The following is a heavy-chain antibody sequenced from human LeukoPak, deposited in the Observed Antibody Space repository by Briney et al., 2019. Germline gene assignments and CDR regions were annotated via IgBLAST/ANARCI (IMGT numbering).Heavy chain of an antibody. CDR3: ARDCQGSTSCYLSWFDP. J-gene: IGHJ5*02. D-gene: IGHD2-2*01. CDR1: GGTFSSYA. Sequence: RASVKVSCKASGGTFSSYAISWVRQAPGQGLEWMGGIIPIFGTANYAQKFQGRVTITADESTSTAYMELSSLRSEDTAVYYRARDCQGSTSCYLSWFDPWGQGTLVTVSS. V-gene: IGHV1-69*13. CDR2: IIPIFGTA.